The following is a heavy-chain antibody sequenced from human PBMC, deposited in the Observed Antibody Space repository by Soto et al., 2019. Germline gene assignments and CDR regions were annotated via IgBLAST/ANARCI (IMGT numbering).Heavy chain of an antibody. D-gene: IGHD1-1*01. CDR2: IRGKPNGHAT. CDR1: GFTFSESA. J-gene: IGHJ4*02. V-gene: IGHV3-73*01. Sequence: GGYLRLSCAASGFTFSESAVNWVRQASGKGLEWVGHIRGKPNGHATEYAASVKGRFTISRDDSKNTAYLQMDSLKSDDTALYYCARDWNHAADYRGQATLVTGFS. CDR3: ARDWNHAADY.